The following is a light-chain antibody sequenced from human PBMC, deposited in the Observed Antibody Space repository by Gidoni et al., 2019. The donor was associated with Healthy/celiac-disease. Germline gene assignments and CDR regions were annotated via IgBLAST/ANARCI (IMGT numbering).Light chain of an antibody. Sequence: EIVLTQSPATLSLSPGERATLSCRASQSVSSYLAWYQQKPGQAPRLLIYDASHRATGIPARFSGSGSGTDFTLTISSLEPEDFAVYYCQQRSNWPPMYTFGQXTKLEIK. CDR3: QQRSNWPPMYT. CDR1: QSVSSY. J-gene: IGKJ2*01. V-gene: IGKV3-11*01. CDR2: DAS.